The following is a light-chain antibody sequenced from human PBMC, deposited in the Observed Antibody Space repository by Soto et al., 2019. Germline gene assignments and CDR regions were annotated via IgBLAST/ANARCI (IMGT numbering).Light chain of an antibody. CDR3: QQSYSTPWT. Sequence: DIQMTQSPSSLSASVGDRVTMTCRASQSISNYLNWYQRKPGKAPKLLIYAASSLQSGVPSRFSGSGSGTDFTLTISSLQPEDFATYYCQQSYSTPWTFGQGTKVEIK. V-gene: IGKV1-39*01. CDR2: AAS. J-gene: IGKJ1*01. CDR1: QSISNY.